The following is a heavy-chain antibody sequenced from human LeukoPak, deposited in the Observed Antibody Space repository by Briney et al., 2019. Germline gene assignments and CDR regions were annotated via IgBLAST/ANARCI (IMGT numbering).Heavy chain of an antibody. V-gene: IGHV4-59*01. CDR2: IYYSGST. D-gene: IGHD3-22*01. CDR3: ARGYDSSGYYWDY. Sequence: SETLSLTCTVSGGSTTSYYWTWIRQPPGKGLEWIGYIYYSGSTNYNPSLKSRATISVDTSKNQFSLKLSSVTAADTAVYYCARGYDSSGYYWDYWGQGTLVTVSS. CDR1: GGSTTSYY. J-gene: IGHJ4*02.